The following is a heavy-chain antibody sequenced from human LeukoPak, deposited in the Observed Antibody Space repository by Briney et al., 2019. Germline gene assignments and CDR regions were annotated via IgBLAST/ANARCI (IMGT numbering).Heavy chain of an antibody. V-gene: IGHV4-31*03. CDR2: IYYSGST. D-gene: IGHD4-17*01. CDR3: ARDRRDYAYNWFDP. Sequence: PSQTLSLTCTVSGGSISSGGYYWSWIRQHPGKGLEWLGYIYYSGSTYYNPSLKSRVTISVDTSKNQFSLKLTSVTAADTAVYYCARDRRDYAYNWFDPWGQGTLVTVSS. CDR1: GGSISSGGYY. J-gene: IGHJ5*02.